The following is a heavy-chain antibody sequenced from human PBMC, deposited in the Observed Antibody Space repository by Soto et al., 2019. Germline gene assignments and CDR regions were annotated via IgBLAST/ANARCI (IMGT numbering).Heavy chain of an antibody. D-gene: IGHD3-9*01. CDR2: IYYRGNT. Sequence: PSETLSLTCTVSGGPITSENYYWSWIRQPPGKGLEWIGYIYYRGNTDYNPSLKSRVTISLDTPKNQFSLKLSSVTAADTAVYYCARHPGYYDILTGYTTYYFDSWGQGILVTVSS. CDR1: GGPITSENYY. J-gene: IGHJ4*02. V-gene: IGHV4-61*01. CDR3: ARHPGYYDILTGYTTYYFDS.